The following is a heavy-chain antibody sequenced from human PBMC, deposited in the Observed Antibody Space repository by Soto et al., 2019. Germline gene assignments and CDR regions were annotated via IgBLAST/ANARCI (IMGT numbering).Heavy chain of an antibody. V-gene: IGHV3-23*01. CDR2: ISGSGGST. Sequence: PGGSLRLSCAASGFTFSSYAMSWVRQAPGKGLEWVSAISGSGGSTYYADSVKGRFTISRDNSKNTLYLQMNSLRAEDTAVYYCAKILGEVGFSGSYFYYYYGMDVWGQGTTVTVSS. CDR1: GFTFSSYA. J-gene: IGHJ6*02. CDR3: AKILGEVGFSGSYFYYYYGMDV. D-gene: IGHD1-26*01.